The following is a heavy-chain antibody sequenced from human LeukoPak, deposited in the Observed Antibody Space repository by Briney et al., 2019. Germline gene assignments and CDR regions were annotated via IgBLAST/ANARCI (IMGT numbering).Heavy chain of an antibody. Sequence: DPSETLSLTCAVYGGSFSGYYWSWIRQPPGKGLEWIGEINHSGSTNYNPSLKSRVTISVDTSKNQFSLKLSSVTAADTAVYYCARDDSGWNYWGQGTLVTISS. V-gene: IGHV4-34*01. CDR3: ARDDSGWNY. CDR2: INHSGST. CDR1: GGSFSGYY. D-gene: IGHD6-19*01. J-gene: IGHJ4*02.